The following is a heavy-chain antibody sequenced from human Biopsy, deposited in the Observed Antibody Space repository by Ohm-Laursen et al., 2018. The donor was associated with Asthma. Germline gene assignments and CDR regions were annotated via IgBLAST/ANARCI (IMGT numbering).Heavy chain of an antibody. J-gene: IGHJ3*02. Sequence: LRLSCAAFGFSFSNFAIHWARQAPGKGLEWVGVISKDASTQDYADSVKGRFTMARDNSKNTLDLQMNSLREEDTAVYYCVRDGTDDAFDIWGQGTVVSVSS. CDR3: VRDGTDDAFDI. V-gene: IGHV3-30*01. CDR1: GFSFSNFA. CDR2: ISKDASTQ. D-gene: IGHD1-1*01.